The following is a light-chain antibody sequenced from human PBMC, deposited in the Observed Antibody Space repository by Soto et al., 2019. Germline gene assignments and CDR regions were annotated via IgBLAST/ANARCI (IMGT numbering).Light chain of an antibody. J-gene: IGKJ5*01. Sequence: EIVLTQSPATLSLSPGERATLSCRASQSVSTYLAWYKKKPGQAPRLLIYDASNRTTGIPARFSGSGSGTDFTLTISILEPEDFAVFYCQQRGNWPQITFGQGTRLEIK. CDR1: QSVSTY. V-gene: IGKV3-11*01. CDR2: DAS. CDR3: QQRGNWPQIT.